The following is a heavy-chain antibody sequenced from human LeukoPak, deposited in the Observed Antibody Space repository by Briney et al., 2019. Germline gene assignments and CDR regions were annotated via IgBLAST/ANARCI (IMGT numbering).Heavy chain of an antibody. CDR2: SYHTGNT. Sequence: SETLSLTCSVSGDSISSSSYFWGWIRQSPGQGLEWIGTSYHTGNTYYNPSLKSRVTISLDTSSNQFSLRLISVIVADTAVYYCARMRSYWYFDLWGRGTLVAV. CDR1: GDSISSSSYF. V-gene: IGHV4-39*01. CDR3: ARMRSYWYFDL. J-gene: IGHJ2*01.